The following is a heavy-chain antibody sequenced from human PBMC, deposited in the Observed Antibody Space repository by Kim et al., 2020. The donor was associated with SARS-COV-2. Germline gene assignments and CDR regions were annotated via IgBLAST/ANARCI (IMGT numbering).Heavy chain of an antibody. Sequence: GGSLRLSCAASGFTFSSYGMHWVRQAPGKGLEWVAVISYDGSNKYYADSVKGRFTISRDNSKNTLYLQMNSLRAEDTAVYYCARDRVLRYFDWLPRGYYYDGMDVWGQGTTVTVSS. D-gene: IGHD3-9*01. V-gene: IGHV3-33*05. CDR1: GFTFSSYG. CDR2: ISYDGSNK. CDR3: ARDRVLRYFDWLPRGYYYDGMDV. J-gene: IGHJ6*02.